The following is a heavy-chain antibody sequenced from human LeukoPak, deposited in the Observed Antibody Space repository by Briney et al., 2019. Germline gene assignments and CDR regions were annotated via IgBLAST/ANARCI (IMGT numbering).Heavy chain of an antibody. D-gene: IGHD6-13*01. V-gene: IGHV3-23*01. J-gene: IGHJ4*02. CDR2: ISGSGGST. Sequence: PGGSLRLSCAASGFTFSDYYMSWIRQAPGKGLEWVSAISGSGGSTYYADSVKGRFTISRDNSKNTLYLQMNSLRAEDTAVYYCAKDQKGSWYNFDYWGQGTLVTVSS. CDR3: AKDQKGSWYNFDY. CDR1: GFTFSDYY.